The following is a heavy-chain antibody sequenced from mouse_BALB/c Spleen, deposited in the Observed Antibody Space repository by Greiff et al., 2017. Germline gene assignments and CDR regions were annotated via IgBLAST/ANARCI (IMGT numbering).Heavy chain of an antibody. D-gene: IGHD2-4*01. CDR1: GFTFSSYA. CDR3: ARGRGIYDYDY. V-gene: IGHV5-6-5*01. Sequence: EVKLMESGGGLVKPGGSLKLSCAASGFTFSSYAMSWVRQTPEKRLEWVASISSGGSTYYPDSVKGRFTISRDNARNILYLQMSSLRSEDTAMYYCARGRGIYDYDYWGQGTTLTVSS. J-gene: IGHJ2*01. CDR2: ISSGGST.